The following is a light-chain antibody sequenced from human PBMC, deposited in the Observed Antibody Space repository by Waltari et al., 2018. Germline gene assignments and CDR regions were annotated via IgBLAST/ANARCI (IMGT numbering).Light chain of an antibody. CDR1: SSNIGSSF. CDR3: AAWDDSLTVR. CDR2: RND. J-gene: IGLJ3*02. V-gene: IGLV1-47*01. Sequence: QSVLTQPPSASGTPGQRVTISCSGSSSNIGSSFVCWYQHLPGTAPKLLIYRNDRRPSGVPYRCPGSRSGTSASLAISGLRSEDEADYYCAAWDDSLTVRFGGGTKLTVL.